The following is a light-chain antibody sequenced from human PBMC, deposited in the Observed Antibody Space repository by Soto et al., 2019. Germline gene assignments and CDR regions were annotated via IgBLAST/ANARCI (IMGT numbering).Light chain of an antibody. CDR2: GAS. CDR1: QSVSSSWVGSY. Sequence: EIVLTQSPGTLSLSPGQRATLSCRASQSVSSSWVGSYLAWYHQKPGQAPRLLIYGASSRATGIPDRFSGSGSGTDFTLTISRLEPEDFAVYYCQQYGSSPYTFGQGTKVESK. CDR3: QQYGSSPYT. V-gene: IGKV3-20*01. J-gene: IGKJ2*01.